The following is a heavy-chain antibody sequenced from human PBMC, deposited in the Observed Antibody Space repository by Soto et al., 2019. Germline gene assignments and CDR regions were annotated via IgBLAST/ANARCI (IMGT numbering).Heavy chain of an antibody. CDR2: ISGSGGST. D-gene: IGHD6-13*01. J-gene: IGHJ4*02. CDR1: GFTFSSYA. Sequence: EVQLLESGGGLVQPGGSLRLSCAASGFTFSSYAMSWVRQAPGKGLEWVSAISGSGGSTYYADSVKGRFTISRDNSKNTPYLQMNCLRAEDTAVYYCAKDVEQLELVFSPAHGGQGTLVTVSS. V-gene: IGHV3-23*01. CDR3: AKDVEQLELVFSPAH.